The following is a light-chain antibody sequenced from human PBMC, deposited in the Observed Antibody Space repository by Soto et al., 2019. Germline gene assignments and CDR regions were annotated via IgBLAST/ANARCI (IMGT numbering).Light chain of an antibody. V-gene: IGKV3-20*01. CDR1: QSLSSSY. J-gene: IGKJ1*01. CDR3: QQYGNSPWT. CDR2: GAS. Sequence: EIVLTQSPGTLSLSPGERATLSCRASQSLSSSYLAWYQQKPGQAPRLGIFGASTRAAGIPDRFGGSGSGTGFTLTISRLEPEDFAVYYCQQYGNSPWTFGQGTKVEIK.